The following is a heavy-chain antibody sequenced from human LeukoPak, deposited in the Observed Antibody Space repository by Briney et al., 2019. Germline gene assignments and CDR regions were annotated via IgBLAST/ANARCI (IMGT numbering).Heavy chain of an antibody. CDR2: IIPIFGTA. J-gene: IGHJ6*03. CDR3: ARQIRYFDYYYYYMDV. V-gene: IGHV1-69*01. D-gene: IGHD3-9*01. CDR1: GGTFSSYA. Sequence: SSVKVTCKASGGTFSSYAISWVRQAPGQGLEWMGGIIPIFGTANYAQKFQGRVTITADESTSTAYMELSSLRSEDTAVYYCARQIRYFDYYYYYMDVWGKGTTVTVS.